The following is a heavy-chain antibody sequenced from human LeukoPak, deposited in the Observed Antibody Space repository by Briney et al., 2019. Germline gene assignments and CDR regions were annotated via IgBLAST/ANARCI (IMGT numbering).Heavy chain of an antibody. V-gene: IGHV4-59*01. J-gene: IGHJ3*02. D-gene: IGHD1-26*01. Sequence: SETLSLTCTVSGGSISSYYWSWIRQPPGKGLEWIGYIYYSGITNYNPSLKSRVTISVDTSKNQFSLKLSSVTAADTAVYYCARQIVGAPDAFDIWGQGTMVTVSS. CDR2: IYYSGIT. CDR1: GGSISSYY. CDR3: ARQIVGAPDAFDI.